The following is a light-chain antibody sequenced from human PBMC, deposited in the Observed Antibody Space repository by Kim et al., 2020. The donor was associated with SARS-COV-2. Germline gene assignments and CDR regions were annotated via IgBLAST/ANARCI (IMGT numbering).Light chain of an antibody. CDR2: QDS. J-gene: IGLJ2*01. Sequence: SVSPGQTASISCSGDKLGDKYACWYQQKPGQSPVLVIYQDSQRPSGIPKRFSGSNSGNTATLTISGTQAMDEADYYCQSWDSSTVVFGGGTQLTVL. V-gene: IGLV3-1*01. CDR3: QSWDSSTVV. CDR1: KLGDKY.